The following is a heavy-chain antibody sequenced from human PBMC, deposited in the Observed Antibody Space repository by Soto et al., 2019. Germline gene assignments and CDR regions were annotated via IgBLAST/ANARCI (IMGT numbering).Heavy chain of an antibody. J-gene: IGHJ3*02. CDR3: ATLRSRGVRYDAFDM. CDR1: GYSFSAYW. Sequence: GESLKISCEASGYSFSAYWIGWVRQMPGKGLEWLGIIYPGDSDTRYSPSYQGQVTISADESTRTALLQWNSLKASDTAMYYCATLRSRGVRYDAFDMWGQGTMVTVSS. V-gene: IGHV5-51*01. D-gene: IGHD3-10*01. CDR2: IYPGDSDT.